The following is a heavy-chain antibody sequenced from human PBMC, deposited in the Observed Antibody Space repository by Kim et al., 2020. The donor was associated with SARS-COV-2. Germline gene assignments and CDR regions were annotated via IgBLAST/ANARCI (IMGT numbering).Heavy chain of an antibody. J-gene: IGHJ4*02. CDR3: ASIASIAVADY. D-gene: IGHD6-19*01. V-gene: IGHV3-48*02. Sequence: KCYADSVKGRFTISRDNAKNSLYLQMNSLRDDDTAVYYCASIASIAVADYWGQGTLVTVSS. CDR2: K.